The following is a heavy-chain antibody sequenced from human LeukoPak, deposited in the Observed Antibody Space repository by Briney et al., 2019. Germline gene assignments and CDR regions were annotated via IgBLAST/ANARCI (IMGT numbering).Heavy chain of an antibody. CDR3: AKASSPLGYFDY. V-gene: IGHV3-11*01. Sequence: GGSLRLSCAASGFTFSDYYMSWIRQAPGKGLEWVSYISNSGSTIYYADSVKGRFTISRDSAKNSLYLQMNSLRAEDTAVYYCAKASSPLGYFDYWGQGILVTVSS. D-gene: IGHD6-13*01. J-gene: IGHJ4*02. CDR1: GFTFSDYY. CDR2: ISNSGSTI.